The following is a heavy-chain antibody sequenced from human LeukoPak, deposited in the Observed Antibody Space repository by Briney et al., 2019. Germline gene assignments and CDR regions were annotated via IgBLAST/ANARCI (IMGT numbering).Heavy chain of an antibody. CDR3: ARDDLVVPADY. CDR1: GYTFTSYG. CDR2: ISGYNGNT. Sequence: ASVKVSCKASGYTFTSYGISWVRQAPGQGLEWMGWISGYNGNTSYAQKLQGRVTMTTDTSTSTAYMELRSLRSDDTAVYYCARDDLVVPADYWGQGTLVTVSS. D-gene: IGHD2-2*01. V-gene: IGHV1-18*01. J-gene: IGHJ4*02.